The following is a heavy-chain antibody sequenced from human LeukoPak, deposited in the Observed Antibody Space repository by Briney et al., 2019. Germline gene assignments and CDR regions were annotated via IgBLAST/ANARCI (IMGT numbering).Heavy chain of an antibody. V-gene: IGHV3-74*01. CDR2: INTDGRRR. Sequence: GGSLRLSCAASGFTFDDYWMHWVRQAPGKGLVWVSRINTDGRRRSYADSVKGRFTISRDNAKNTLYLHMNSLRAEDSAVYYCRRFDSSDSDAFDVWGRGTMVTVSS. J-gene: IGHJ3*01. D-gene: IGHD3-22*01. CDR3: RRFDSSDSDAFDV. CDR1: GFTFDDYW.